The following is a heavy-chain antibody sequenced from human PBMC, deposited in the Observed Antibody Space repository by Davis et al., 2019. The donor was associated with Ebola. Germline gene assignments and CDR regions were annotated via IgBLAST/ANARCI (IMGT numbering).Heavy chain of an antibody. CDR2: VTASGRHS. D-gene: IGHD5-24*01. V-gene: IGHV3-23*01. CDR1: GFTFNIYA. Sequence: GGSLRLSCAASGFTFNIYAMSWVRQAPGQGLQWVASVTASGRHSFYADSVKGRFTISRDISRNAVYLQMSNLRAEDTAVYYCGKAATQSTPYVRDYFYYMDVWGKGTAVTVSS. J-gene: IGHJ6*03. CDR3: GKAATQSTPYVRDYFYYMDV.